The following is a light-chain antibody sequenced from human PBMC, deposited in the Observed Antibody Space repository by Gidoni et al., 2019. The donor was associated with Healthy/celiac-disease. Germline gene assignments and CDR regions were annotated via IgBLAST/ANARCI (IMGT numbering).Light chain of an antibody. CDR2: DTS. Sequence: EIVMTQSPATLSVFPGERATLSCRASQSVSSNLAWYQQKPGHAPRLLIYDTSTRATGIPARCSASGSGTEFTLTISSLQSEDVAVDYCQQYNNWPPMYTFGQGTKLEIK. CDR3: QQYNNWPPMYT. CDR1: QSVSSN. J-gene: IGKJ2*01. V-gene: IGKV3-15*01.